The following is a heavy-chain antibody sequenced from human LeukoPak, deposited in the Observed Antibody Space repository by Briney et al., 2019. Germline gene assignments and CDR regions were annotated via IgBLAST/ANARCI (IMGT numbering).Heavy chain of an antibody. CDR1: GGSVSSGSYY. CDR2: IYYSGST. V-gene: IGHV4-61*01. Sequence: ASETLSLTCTVSGGSVSSGSYYWSWIRQPPGKGLEWIGYIYYSGSTNYNPSLKSRVTISVDTSKNQFSLKLSSVTAADTAVYYCARDLGPYHYYDSSGYYYAFDIWGQGTMVTVSS. CDR3: ARDLGPYHYYDSSGYYYAFDI. D-gene: IGHD3-22*01. J-gene: IGHJ3*02.